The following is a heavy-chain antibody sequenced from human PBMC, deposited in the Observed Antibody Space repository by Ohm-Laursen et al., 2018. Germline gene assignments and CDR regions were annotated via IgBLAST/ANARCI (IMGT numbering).Heavy chain of an antibody. CDR2: IIPIFGTA. D-gene: IGHD1/OR15-1a*01. J-gene: IGHJ5*02. V-gene: IGHV1-69*06. Sequence: GASVKVSCKASGGTFSSYAISWVRQAPGQGLEWMGGIIPIFGTANYAQKFQGRVTITADKSTSTAYMELSSLRSEDTAVYYCARDGTGRTPRWFGPWGQGSLVTVSS. CDR1: GGTFSSYA. CDR3: ARDGTGRTPRWFGP.